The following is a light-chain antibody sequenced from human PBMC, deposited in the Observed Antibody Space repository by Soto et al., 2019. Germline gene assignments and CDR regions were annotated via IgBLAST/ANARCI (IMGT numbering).Light chain of an antibody. J-gene: IGLJ2*01. Sequence: QSVLTQPPSVSAATGQKVTISCSGSSSNIGDNYVSWYQQFPGTAPKLLIYDNNKRPSGIPDRFSGSTSGTSATLGITGLQTGEEADYYCGTWDTSLSAGVFGGGTKLTVL. V-gene: IGLV1-51*01. CDR3: GTWDTSLSAGV. CDR2: DNN. CDR1: SSNIGDNY.